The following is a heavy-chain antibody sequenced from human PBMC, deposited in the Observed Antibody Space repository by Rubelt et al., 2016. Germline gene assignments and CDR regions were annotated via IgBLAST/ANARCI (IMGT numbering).Heavy chain of an antibody. D-gene: IGHD2-2*01. Sequence: VASGLTFANYAMSWVRQAPGKGLEWVSAISGSAAGTYYADSVKGRFTISRDNSKNTLYLQMNSLRAEDTAVYYCAALVGYCRSTNCFDNWGQGSLVTVSS. J-gene: IGHJ4*02. CDR2: ISGSAAGT. CDR1: GLTFANYA. CDR3: AALVGYCRSTNCFDN. V-gene: IGHV3-23*01.